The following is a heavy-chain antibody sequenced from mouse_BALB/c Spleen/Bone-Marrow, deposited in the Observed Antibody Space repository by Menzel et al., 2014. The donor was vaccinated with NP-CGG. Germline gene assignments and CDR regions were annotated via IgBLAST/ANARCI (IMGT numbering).Heavy chain of an antibody. Sequence: VQLKESGAELVKPGASVKLSCKASGYTFTNYWMHWVKQRPGQGLEWIGEIDPSDSYSNYNQNFKGKATLTVDKSSSTAYMQLTSLTSEDSAVYYCARGVVYYYAMDYWGQGTSATVSS. CDR1: GYTFTNYW. CDR3: ARGVVYYYAMDY. J-gene: IGHJ4*01. CDR2: IDPSDSYS. V-gene: IGHV1-69*02.